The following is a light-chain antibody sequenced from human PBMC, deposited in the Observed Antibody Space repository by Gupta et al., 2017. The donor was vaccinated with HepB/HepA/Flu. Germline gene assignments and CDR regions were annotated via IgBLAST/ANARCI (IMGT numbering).Light chain of an antibody. CDR2: QDS. CDR3: QAWDSSNEEV. J-gene: IGLJ2*01. Sequence: SYALPHPPSVSLSPGQTASITCSGDKLGDKYACWYQQKPGQSPLLVIYQDSKRPAGLPGRFSGSNAGNTATLTISGTQAMDEADYYCQAWDSSNEEVFGGGTKLTVL. V-gene: IGLV3-1*01. CDR1: KLGDKY.